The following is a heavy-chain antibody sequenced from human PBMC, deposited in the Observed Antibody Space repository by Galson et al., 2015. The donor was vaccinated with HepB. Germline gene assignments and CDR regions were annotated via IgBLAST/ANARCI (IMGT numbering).Heavy chain of an antibody. J-gene: IGHJ6*02. D-gene: IGHD6-19*01. CDR1: GFTLDTYG. Sequence: SLRLSCAASGFTLDTYGMHWVRQAPGKGLEWVAVIWSDGNTKYYADSVKGRFTISRDIFKNTLFLQMNSLRVEDTAIYYCAKGIAVAGTNTFYYYGLDVWGQGTTVTVSS. CDR3: AKGIAVAGTNTFYYYGLDV. V-gene: IGHV3-33*06. CDR2: IWSDGNTK.